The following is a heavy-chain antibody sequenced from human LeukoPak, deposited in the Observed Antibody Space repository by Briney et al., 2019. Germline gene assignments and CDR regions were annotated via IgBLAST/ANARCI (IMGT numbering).Heavy chain of an antibody. CDR3: ARVSSPGEYGGNFRAFDV. V-gene: IGHV3-74*03. Sequence: GGSLRLSCAASGFTISNYWIHWVRQTPGKGLVWVSRINNDGSSTSYADSVRGRFTISRDNAKNTLYLQMNSLTAEDTAVYYCARVSSPGEYGGNFRAFDVWGQGTKVTVSS. CDR2: INNDGSST. J-gene: IGHJ3*01. CDR1: GFTISNYW. D-gene: IGHD4/OR15-4a*01.